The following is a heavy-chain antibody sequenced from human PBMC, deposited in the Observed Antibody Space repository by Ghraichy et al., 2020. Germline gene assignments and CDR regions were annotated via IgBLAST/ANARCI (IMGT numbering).Heavy chain of an antibody. J-gene: IGHJ5*02. D-gene: IGHD1-1*01. V-gene: IGHV3-30-3*01. CDR2: ISYDGSNK. CDR3: ARDRVQLERRVGNWFDP. CDR1: GFTFSSYA. Sequence: LSLTCAASGFTFSSYAMHWVRQAPGKGLEWVAVISYDGSNKYYADSVKGRFTISRDNSKNTLYLQMNSLRAEDTAVYYCARDRVQLERRVGNWFDPWGQGTLVTVSS.